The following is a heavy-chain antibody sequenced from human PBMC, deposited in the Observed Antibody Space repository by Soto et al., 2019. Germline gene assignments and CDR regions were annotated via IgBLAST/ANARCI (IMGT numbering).Heavy chain of an antibody. CDR2: INAADGKT. Sequence: QVRLVQSYGAVKRPGASVRISCKASGYTFTDFAICWVRQAPGQRLEWMGWINAADGKTKSSQTFQGRVTIVRDTSASTAYMDLNRLTFEDTAVYYCARPGYDADIDYWGQGTLIPVSA. CDR3: ARPGYDADIDY. J-gene: IGHJ4*02. V-gene: IGHV1-3*01. CDR1: GYTFTDFA. D-gene: IGHD5-12*01.